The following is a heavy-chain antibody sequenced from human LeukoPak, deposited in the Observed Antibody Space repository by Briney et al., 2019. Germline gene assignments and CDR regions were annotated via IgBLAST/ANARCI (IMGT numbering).Heavy chain of an antibody. CDR1: GFTFSTYS. CDR2: ISSSSSTI. CDR3: ARGSCASLCQMDY. J-gene: IGHJ4*02. V-gene: IGHV3-48*02. Sequence: GGSLRLSCAASGFTFSTYSMNWVRQAPGKGLEWISYISSSSSTIYYADSVKGRFTISRDNAKNSLYLQMNSLRDEDTAVYYCARGSCASLCQMDYWGQGILVTVSS. D-gene: IGHD3-16*01.